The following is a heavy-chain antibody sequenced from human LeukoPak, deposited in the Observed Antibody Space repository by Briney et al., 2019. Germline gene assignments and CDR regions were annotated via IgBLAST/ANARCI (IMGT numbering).Heavy chain of an antibody. J-gene: IGHJ4*02. CDR3: GRQHGGPAICYY. CDR2: IYYSGST. V-gene: IGHV4-39*01. D-gene: IGHD2-2*02. CDR1: GGSISSSSYF. Sequence: SETLSLTCTVSGGSISSSSYFWGWIRQPPGKGLEWIASIYYSGSTYYNPSLKSRVTISVDTSKNQFSLKLSSVAAADTAVYFCGRQHGGPAICYYWGQGTLVTVSS.